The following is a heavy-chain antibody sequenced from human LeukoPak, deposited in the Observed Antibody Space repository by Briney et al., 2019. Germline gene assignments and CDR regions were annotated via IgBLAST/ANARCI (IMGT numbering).Heavy chain of an antibody. CDR1: GGTFSSYA. CDR2: IIPILGIA. CDR3: ARDRVTMVRGDYYYYYGMDV. Sequence: SVKVSCKASGGTFSSYAISWVRQAPGQGLEWMGRIIPILGIANYAQKFQGRVTITADKSTSTAYMELSSLGSEDTAVYYCARDRVTMVRGDYYYYYGMDVWGQGTTVTVSS. D-gene: IGHD3-10*01. J-gene: IGHJ6*02. V-gene: IGHV1-69*04.